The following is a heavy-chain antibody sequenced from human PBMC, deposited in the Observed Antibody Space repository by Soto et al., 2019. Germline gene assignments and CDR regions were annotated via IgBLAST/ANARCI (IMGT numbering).Heavy chain of an antibody. Sequence: SETLSLTCTVSGDSISSYYWSWIRQPPGKGLEWIGYIYYSGSTNYNPSLKSRVTISVDTSKNQFSLKLSSVTAADTAVYYCARDPAFIAAAGTPYYYGMDVRGQGTTVTVSS. D-gene: IGHD6-13*01. CDR2: IYYSGST. CDR3: ARDPAFIAAAGTPYYYGMDV. CDR1: GDSISSYY. V-gene: IGHV4-59*01. J-gene: IGHJ6*02.